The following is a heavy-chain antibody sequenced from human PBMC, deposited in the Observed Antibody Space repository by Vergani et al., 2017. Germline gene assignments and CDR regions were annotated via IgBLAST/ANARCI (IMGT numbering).Heavy chain of an antibody. D-gene: IGHD6-25*01. CDR1: GESIRSGSHY. CDR2: IFYSGPT. CDR3: ARVDTQVPATSHFYYMDV. V-gene: IGHV4-31*03. Sequence: QVKLQESGPGLLKPSQTLSLTCTVSGESIRSGSHYWSWIRQPAGKGPEWIGYIFYSGPTYDNPSLRSRLTISGDTSQNQFSLKLRSVTAADTAVYYCARVDTQVPATSHFYYMDVWGKGTTVVVSS. J-gene: IGHJ6*03.